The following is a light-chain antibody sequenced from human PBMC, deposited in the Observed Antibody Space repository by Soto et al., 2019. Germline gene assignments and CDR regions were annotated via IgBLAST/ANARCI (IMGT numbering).Light chain of an antibody. CDR2: KVS. J-gene: IGKJ5*01. V-gene: IGKV2-30*02. Sequence: VMTQSPLSLPVTLGQPASISCRSNQSLVHSDGIAYFSWFQQRPGRYPRRLIYKVSNRDSGVPARFSGSGSGTDFALKISRVEAEDVGVYYCMQGTHWPITFGQGTRLEIK. CDR3: MQGTHWPIT. CDR1: QSLVHSDGIAY.